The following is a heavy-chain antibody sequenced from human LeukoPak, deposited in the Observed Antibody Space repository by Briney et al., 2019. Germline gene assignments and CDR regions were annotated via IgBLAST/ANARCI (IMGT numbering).Heavy chain of an antibody. V-gene: IGHV3-74*01. Sequence: PGGSLRLSCAASGFTFSSYWMHWVRQDPGKGLVWVSRTNTDGSSTSYADSVKGRFTISRDNAKNTLYLQMNSLRAEDTAVYYCARVVDTAMVVGNAFDIWGQGTMVTVSS. CDR3: ARVVDTAMVVGNAFDI. D-gene: IGHD5-18*01. J-gene: IGHJ3*02. CDR2: TNTDGSST. CDR1: GFTFSSYW.